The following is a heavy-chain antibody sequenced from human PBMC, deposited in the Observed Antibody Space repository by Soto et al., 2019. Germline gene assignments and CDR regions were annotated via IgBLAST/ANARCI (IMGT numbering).Heavy chain of an antibody. CDR2: ISGSGGST. CDR3: AKWGSGWYGLDYFDY. J-gene: IGHJ4*02. Sequence: EVQLLESGGGLVQPGGSLRLSCAAYGFTFSSYAMSWVRQAPGKGLEWVSAISGSGGSTYYADSVKGRFTISRDNSKNTLYLQMNSLRAEDTAVYYCAKWGSGWYGLDYFDYWGQGTLVTVSS. V-gene: IGHV3-23*01. D-gene: IGHD6-19*01. CDR1: GFTFSSYA.